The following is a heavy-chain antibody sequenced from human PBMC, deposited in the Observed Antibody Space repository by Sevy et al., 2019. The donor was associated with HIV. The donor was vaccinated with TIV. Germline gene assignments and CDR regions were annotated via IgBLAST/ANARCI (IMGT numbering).Heavy chain of an antibody. Sequence: ASVKVSCKASGYTFTSYGISWVRQAPGQGLEWMGWISAYNGNTNYAQKLQGRVTMTTDTSTSTADMELRGLGSDDTAVYYCARFSHGRSFDYWGQGTLVTVSS. CDR1: GYTFTSYG. CDR2: ISAYNGNT. D-gene: IGHD4-17*01. CDR3: ARFSHGRSFDY. J-gene: IGHJ4*02. V-gene: IGHV1-18*04.